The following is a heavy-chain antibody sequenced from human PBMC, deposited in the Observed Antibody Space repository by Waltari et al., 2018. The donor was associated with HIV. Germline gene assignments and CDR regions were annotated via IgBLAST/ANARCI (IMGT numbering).Heavy chain of an antibody. CDR3: AKGPTLTSPPTYFNY. D-gene: IGHD2-2*01. CDR2: SSWNSGSI. CDR1: GFTFDDYA. Sequence: EVHLVESGGGLVQPGRSLRLYCAASGFTFDDYAMHWVRQTQVKGREVVSGSSWNSGSIGYADSGKGPFTISRDNAKNSLFLQMNSLRPEDTAFYYCAKGPTLTSPPTYFNYWGQGTLVTVSS. V-gene: IGHV3-9*01. J-gene: IGHJ4*02.